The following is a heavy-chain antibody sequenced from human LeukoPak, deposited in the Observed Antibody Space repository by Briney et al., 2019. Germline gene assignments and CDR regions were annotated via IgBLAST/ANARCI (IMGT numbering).Heavy chain of an antibody. CDR3: ARFEGPIAAAGTGDYYYGMDV. CDR1: VGTFSSYA. Sequence: ASVKVSCKASVGTFSSYAISWVRQAPGQGLEWMGGIIPIFGTANYAQKFQGRVTITADESTSTAYMELSSLRSEDTAVYYCARFEGPIAAAGTGDYYYGMDVWGQGTTVTVSS. V-gene: IGHV1-69*13. J-gene: IGHJ6*02. D-gene: IGHD6-13*01. CDR2: IIPIFGTA.